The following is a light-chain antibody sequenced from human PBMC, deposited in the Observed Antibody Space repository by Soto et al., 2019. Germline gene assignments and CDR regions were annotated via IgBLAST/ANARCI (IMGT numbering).Light chain of an antibody. CDR1: QSVSSSY. V-gene: IGKV3-20*01. J-gene: IGKJ4*01. CDR3: QQYGSSPLT. Sequence: EIVLTQSPGTLSLSPGERATLSCRASQSVSSSYLAWYQQKPGQAPRLLIYGACSRATGIPDRFSGSGSGTDFTLTISRLEPEDVAVYYCQQYGSSPLTFGGGTKVEIK. CDR2: GAC.